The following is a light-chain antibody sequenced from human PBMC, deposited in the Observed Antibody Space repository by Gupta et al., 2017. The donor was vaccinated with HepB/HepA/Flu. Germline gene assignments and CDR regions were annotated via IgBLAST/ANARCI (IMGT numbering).Light chain of an antibody. Sequence: IRMTQSPSSFSASTGDRVTITCRASQGISSYLAWYQQKPGKAPKLLIYAASTLQSGVPSRFSGSGSGTDFTLTISCLQSEDFATYYCQQYYSYPVTFGPGTKVDIK. J-gene: IGKJ3*01. CDR1: QGISSY. V-gene: IGKV1-8*01. CDR2: AAS. CDR3: QQYYSYPVT.